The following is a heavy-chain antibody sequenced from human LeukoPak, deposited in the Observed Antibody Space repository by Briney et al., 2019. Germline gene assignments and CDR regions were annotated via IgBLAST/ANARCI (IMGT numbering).Heavy chain of an antibody. CDR1: GGSISSYY. V-gene: IGHV4-59*01. D-gene: IGHD3-22*01. CDR2: IYYSGST. CDR3: ARAGNYYDSSGYLDY. Sequence: SETLSLTCTVSGGSISSYYWSWIRQPPRKGLEWIGYIYYSGSTNYNPSLKSRVTISVDTSKNQFSLKLSSVTAADTAVYYCARAGNYYDSSGYLDYWGQGTLVTVSS. J-gene: IGHJ4*02.